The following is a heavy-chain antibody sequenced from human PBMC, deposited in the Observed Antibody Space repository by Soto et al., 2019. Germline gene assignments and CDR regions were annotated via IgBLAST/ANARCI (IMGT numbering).Heavy chain of an antibody. Sequence: EVQLVESGGGLVQPGRSPRLSCAASGFTFDDYAMHWVRQAPGKGLEWVSGISWNSGSIGYADSVKGRFTISRDNAKNSLYLQMNSLRTEDTALYYCAKDLYSAAGTIGYWGQGTLVTVSS. J-gene: IGHJ4*02. CDR2: ISWNSGSI. CDR1: GFTFDDYA. D-gene: IGHD6-13*01. CDR3: AKDLYSAAGTIGY. V-gene: IGHV3-9*01.